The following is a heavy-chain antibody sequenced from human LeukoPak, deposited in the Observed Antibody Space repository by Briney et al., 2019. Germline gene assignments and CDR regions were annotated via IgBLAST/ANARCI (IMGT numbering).Heavy chain of an antibody. Sequence: GASVTVSCKASGYTFTGYYMHWVRQAPGQGLEWMGRINPNSGGTNYAQKFQGRVTITADESTSTAYMELSSLRSEDTAVYYCASTGGIAAAPLAWFDPWGQGTLVTVSS. J-gene: IGHJ5*02. CDR3: ASTGGIAAAPLAWFDP. V-gene: IGHV1-2*06. D-gene: IGHD6-13*01. CDR1: GYTFTGYY. CDR2: INPNSGGT.